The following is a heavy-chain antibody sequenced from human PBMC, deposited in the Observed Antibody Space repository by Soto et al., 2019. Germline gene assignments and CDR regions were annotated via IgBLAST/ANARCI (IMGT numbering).Heavy chain of an antibody. Sequence: GESLKVSCKASRYSFTRYWIGWVGQMPGKGLEWMGIIYPGDSDTRYSPSFQGQVTISADKSMSTAYLQWSSLKASDTAMYYCARHHADRTDYGMDVWGQGTTVTVSS. J-gene: IGHJ6*02. V-gene: IGHV5-51*01. CDR1: RYSFTRYW. D-gene: IGHD1-1*01. CDR2: IYPGDSDT. CDR3: ARHHADRTDYGMDV.